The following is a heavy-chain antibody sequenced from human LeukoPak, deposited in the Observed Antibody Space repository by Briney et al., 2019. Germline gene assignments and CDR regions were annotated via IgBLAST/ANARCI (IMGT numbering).Heavy chain of an antibody. Sequence: GRSLRLSCAASGFTFSSYAMHWVRQAPGKGLEWVAVISYDGSNKYYADSVKGRFTISRDNSRNTLYLQMNSLRAEDTAVYYCARGATKSGGFDYWGQGTLVTVSS. D-gene: IGHD6-25*01. CDR2: ISYDGSNK. CDR3: ARGATKSGGFDY. J-gene: IGHJ4*02. V-gene: IGHV3-30-3*01. CDR1: GFTFSSYA.